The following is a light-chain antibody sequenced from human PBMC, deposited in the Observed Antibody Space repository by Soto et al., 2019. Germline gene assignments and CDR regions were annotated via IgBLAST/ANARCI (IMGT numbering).Light chain of an antibody. CDR2: DVS. CDR1: SSDVGGYNY. CDR3: SSYSSSGTSVL. Sequence: QSALTQPASVSGSPGQSITISCTGSSSDVGGYNYVSWYQQHPGKAPKVMIYDVSSRPSGVSNRFSGSKSGNTASLTISGLQAEDDGDYYCSSYSSSGTSVLFGGGTKLTVL. J-gene: IGLJ2*01. V-gene: IGLV2-14*03.